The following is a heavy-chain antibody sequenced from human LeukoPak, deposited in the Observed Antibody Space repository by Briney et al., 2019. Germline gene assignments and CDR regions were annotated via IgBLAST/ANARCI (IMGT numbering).Heavy chain of an antibody. CDR1: GFTFSSYE. D-gene: IGHD1-1*01. V-gene: IGHV3-48*03. Sequence: PGGSLRLSCAASGFTFSSYEMNWVRQAPGKGLEWVSYISSSGSTIYYADSVKGGFTISRDNAKNSLYLQMNSLRAEDTAVYYCARARGLEPFDYWGQGTLVTVSS. J-gene: IGHJ4*02. CDR2: ISSSGSTI. CDR3: ARARGLEPFDY.